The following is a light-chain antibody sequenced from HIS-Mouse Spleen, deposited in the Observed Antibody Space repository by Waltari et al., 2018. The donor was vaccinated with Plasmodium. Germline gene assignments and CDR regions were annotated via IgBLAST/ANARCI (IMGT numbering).Light chain of an antibody. CDR3: CSYAGSYTWV. J-gene: IGLJ2*01. CDR1: SSDVGGYNY. Sequence: QSALTQPRPVSGSPGPPAPISCTGTSSDVGGYNYVPWYQQPPGKAPKLMIYDVSKRPSGVPDRFSGSKSGNTASLTISGLQAEDEADYYCCSYAGSYTWVFGGGTKLTVL. CDR2: DVS. V-gene: IGLV2-11*01.